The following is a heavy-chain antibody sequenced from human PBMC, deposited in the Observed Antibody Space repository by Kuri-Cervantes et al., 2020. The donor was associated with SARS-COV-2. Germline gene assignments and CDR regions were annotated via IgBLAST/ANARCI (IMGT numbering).Heavy chain of an antibody. V-gene: IGHV1-18*04. CDR1: GYTFTDYY. CDR3: ARAPYNSGRRGADY. Sequence: ASVKVSCKASGYTFTDYYIHWVRQAPGQGLEWMGWISAYNGNTNYAQKLQGRVTMTTDTSTSTAYMDLRSLRSDDTAVYYCARAPYNSGRRGADYWGQGTLVTVSS. D-gene: IGHD1-26*01. CDR2: ISAYNGNT. J-gene: IGHJ4*02.